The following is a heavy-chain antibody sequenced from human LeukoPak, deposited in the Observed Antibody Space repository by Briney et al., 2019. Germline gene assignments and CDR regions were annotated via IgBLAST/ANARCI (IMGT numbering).Heavy chain of an antibody. V-gene: IGHV1-8*01. CDR3: AVYYYDSSGGFRVDY. Sequence: ASVKVSCKASGYTFTSYDINWVRQATGQGLEWMGWVNPNSGNTGYAQKFQGRVTMTRNTSISTAYMELSSLRSEDTAVYYCAVYYYDSSGGFRVDYWGQGTLVTVSS. CDR2: VNPNSGNT. CDR1: GYTFTSYD. J-gene: IGHJ4*02. D-gene: IGHD3-22*01.